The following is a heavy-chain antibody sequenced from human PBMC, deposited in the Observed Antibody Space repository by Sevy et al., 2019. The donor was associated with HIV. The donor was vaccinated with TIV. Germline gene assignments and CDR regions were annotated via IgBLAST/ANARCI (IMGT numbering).Heavy chain of an antibody. Sequence: SETLSLTCTVSGGSISSYYWSWIRQPPGKGLEWIGYIYYSGSTNYNPSLKSRVTISVDTSKNQFSLKLSSVTAADTAVYYCARLAAAGTLSYYYYYMDVWGKGTTVTVSS. CDR1: GGSISSYY. J-gene: IGHJ6*03. CDR3: ARLAAAGTLSYYYYYMDV. CDR2: IYYSGST. V-gene: IGHV4-59*01. D-gene: IGHD6-13*01.